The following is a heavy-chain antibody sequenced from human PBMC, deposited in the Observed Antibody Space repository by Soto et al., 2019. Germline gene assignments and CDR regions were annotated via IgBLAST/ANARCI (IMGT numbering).Heavy chain of an antibody. J-gene: IGHJ4*02. CDR3: ARLYCSGCSCYTRGTSYDY. CDR1: GYTFTSYG. V-gene: IGHV1-18*01. Sequence: QVQLVQSGAEVKKPGASVKVSCKASGYTFTSYGISWVRQAPGQGLEWMGWISAYNGNTNYAQKLQGRVTMTTDTSTSTAYMELRSLRSDDTAVYYCARLYCSGCSCYTRGTSYDYWGQGTLVTVSS. D-gene: IGHD2-15*01. CDR2: ISAYNGNT.